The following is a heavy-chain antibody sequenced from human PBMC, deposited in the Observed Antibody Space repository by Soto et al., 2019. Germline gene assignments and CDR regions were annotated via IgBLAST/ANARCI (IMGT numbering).Heavy chain of an antibody. CDR1: GYTFTSYG. CDR3: ARADYIRPRLAAFDI. V-gene: IGHV1-18*01. D-gene: IGHD4-4*01. Sequence: ASVKVSCKASGYTFTSYGISWVRQAPGQGLEWMGWISAYNGNTNYAQKLQGRVTMTTDTSTSTAYMELRSLRSDDTAVYYCARADYIRPRLAAFDIWGQGTMVTVS. CDR2: ISAYNGNT. J-gene: IGHJ3*02.